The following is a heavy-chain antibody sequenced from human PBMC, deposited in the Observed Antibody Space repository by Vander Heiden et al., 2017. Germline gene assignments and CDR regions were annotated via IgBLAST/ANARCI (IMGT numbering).Heavy chain of an antibody. V-gene: IGHV2-5*02. D-gene: IGHD1-26*01. Sequence: HITLKASAPTLVKPPETLTLTCTSSGFSLRTSGAIVGWIRQPPVKALEWLAVTYWDDDKRYSPSLKSRLTIATDNSNNQVVLTRTNMEPADTGTYACAHASRISGYGMDVWGQGTTVTVSS. CDR1: GFSLRTSGAI. CDR2: TYWDDDK. J-gene: IGHJ6*02. CDR3: AHASRISGYGMDV.